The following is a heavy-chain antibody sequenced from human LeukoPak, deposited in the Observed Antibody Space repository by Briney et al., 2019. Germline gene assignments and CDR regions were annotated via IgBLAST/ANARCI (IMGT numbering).Heavy chain of an antibody. CDR1: GFTFSSYA. V-gene: IGHV3-30*04. D-gene: IGHD6-13*01. Sequence: GGSLRLSCAASGFTFSSYAMHWVRQAPGKGLEWVAVISYDGSNKYYADSVKGRFTISRDNSKNTLYLQMNSLRAEDTAVYYCARDVARDQRSVAAAVGGQGTLVTVSS. CDR2: ISYDGSNK. CDR3: ARDVARDQRSVAAAV. J-gene: IGHJ4*02.